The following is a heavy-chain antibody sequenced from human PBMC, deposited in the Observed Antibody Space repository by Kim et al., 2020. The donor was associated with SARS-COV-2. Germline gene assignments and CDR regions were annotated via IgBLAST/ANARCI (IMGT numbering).Heavy chain of an antibody. CDR2: VSGGGAKT. CDR3: AKCYHGYGNDAFDV. V-gene: IGHV3-23*01. J-gene: IGHJ3*01. Sequence: GGSLRLSCVASGFTFENYAMSWVRQAPGKGLEWVSYVSGGGAKTFYADSVKGRFTISRDISRETLYLQMNSLRAEDTAVYFCAKCYHGYGNDAFDVWGQVTIVTVSS. D-gene: IGHD5-12*01. CDR1: GFTFENYA.